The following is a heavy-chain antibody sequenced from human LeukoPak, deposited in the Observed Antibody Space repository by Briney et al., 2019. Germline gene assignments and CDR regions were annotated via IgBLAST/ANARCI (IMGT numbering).Heavy chain of an antibody. CDR1: GYTFPSYY. V-gene: IGHV1-46*01. D-gene: IGHD4-17*01. J-gene: IGHJ4*02. CDR3: TREGAYGAHGFDY. CDR2: INPSGGNT. Sequence: GASVKVSCKASGYTFPSYYMHWVRQAPAQGLEWVGVINPSGGNTNSAQKGRVTMTRDTSTRTVYMELSSLRSEDTAVYYCTREGAYGAHGFDYWGQGTLITVSS.